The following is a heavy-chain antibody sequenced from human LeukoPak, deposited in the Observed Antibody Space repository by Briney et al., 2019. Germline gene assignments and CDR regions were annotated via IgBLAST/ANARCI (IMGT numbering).Heavy chain of an antibody. CDR3: ARSKAHLSTSWYGNWYDP. CDR1: GYSVSSGYY. CDR2: IYHSGDT. J-gene: IGHJ5*02. Sequence: SETLSLTCTVSGYSVSSGYYWGWIRQPPGKGLEWIASIYHSGDTYYNPSLRSRVTISLDTSKNQLSLKLSSVTAADTAVYYCARSKAHLSTSWYGNWYDPWGQGTLVTVSS. V-gene: IGHV4-38-2*02. D-gene: IGHD2-2*01.